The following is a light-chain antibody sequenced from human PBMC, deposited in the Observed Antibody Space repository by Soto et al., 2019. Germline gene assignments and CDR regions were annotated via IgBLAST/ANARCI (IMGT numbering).Light chain of an antibody. CDR2: NNN. CDR1: SSNIGSNS. V-gene: IGLV1-44*01. J-gene: IGLJ2*01. Sequence: QSVLPQPPSASGTPGQRVTVSCSGSSSNIGSNSIYWYQQLPGTAPKVLIYNNNQRPSGVPDRFSGSKSGTSASLAISGLQSEDEADYYCATWDDSLHGPVFGGGTKVTVL. CDR3: ATWDDSLHGPV.